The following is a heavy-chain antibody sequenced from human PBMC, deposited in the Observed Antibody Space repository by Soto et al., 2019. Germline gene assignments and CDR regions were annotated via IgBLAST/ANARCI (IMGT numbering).Heavy chain of an antibody. J-gene: IGHJ6*02. V-gene: IGHV1-18*04. CDR3: ARDPGIVVYYYYYGMDV. Sequence: ASVKVSFKASGYTFTSYGISWVRQAPGQGLEWMGWISAYNGNTNYAQKLQGRVTMTTDTSTSTAYMELRSLRSDDTAVYYCARDPGIVVYYYYYGMDVWGQGTTVTVSS. CDR1: GYTFTSYG. CDR2: ISAYNGNT. D-gene: IGHD3-22*01.